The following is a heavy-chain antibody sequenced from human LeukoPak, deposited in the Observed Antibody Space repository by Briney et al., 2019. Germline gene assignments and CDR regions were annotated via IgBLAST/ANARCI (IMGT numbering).Heavy chain of an antibody. J-gene: IGHJ3*02. V-gene: IGHV3-7*01. CDR3: ATISAQTFDI. Sequence: GGSLRLSCVGSGFTFRSHWVNWVRQSPGKGLEWVANIKPDGIDKYYVDSARCRFTVSRDNAKNSAFLQMTSLRAEDTAIYYCATISAQTFDIWGQGTLVSVSS. CDR1: GFTFRSHW. D-gene: IGHD5-24*01. CDR2: IKPDGIDK.